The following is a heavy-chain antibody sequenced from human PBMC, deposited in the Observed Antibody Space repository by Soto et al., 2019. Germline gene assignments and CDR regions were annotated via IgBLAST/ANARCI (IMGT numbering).Heavy chain of an antibody. CDR1: GESFSGYI. Sequence: SETLSLTCAVYGESFSGYIWTWIRQPPGKGPEWIGSIYSIGSTYYNPSLNSRVTVSVDTSKNQFSLKVTSVTAADTAVYYCARLYGYCIRNSCHGHYAMDVWGQGTTVTVSS. J-gene: IGHJ6*02. CDR2: IYSIGST. V-gene: IGHV4-34*01. D-gene: IGHD2-2*01. CDR3: ARLYGYCIRNSCHGHYAMDV.